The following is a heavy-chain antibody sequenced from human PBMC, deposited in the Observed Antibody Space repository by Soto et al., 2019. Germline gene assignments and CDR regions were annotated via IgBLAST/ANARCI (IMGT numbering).Heavy chain of an antibody. V-gene: IGHV3-21*01. J-gene: IGHJ6*03. CDR2: ISGGSSYK. D-gene: IGHD2-8*01. CDR3: ARDWPNTPYYMDV. Sequence: GGSLRLSCAASGFTFSSYSMNWVRQAPGKGLEWVSAISGGSSYKYYSDSVKGRFTISRDNAKNSLYLQLNSLRAEDTAVYYCARDWPNTPYYMDVWGKGTTITVSS. CDR1: GFTFSSYS.